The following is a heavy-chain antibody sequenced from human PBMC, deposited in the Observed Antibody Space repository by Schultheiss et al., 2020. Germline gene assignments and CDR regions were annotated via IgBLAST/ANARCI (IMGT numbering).Heavy chain of an antibody. J-gene: IGHJ4*02. CDR3: VRPEYIYGYLDL. Sequence: SETLSLTCTVSGASISSFSWGWIRQTPGKGLEWIGYIYYNGNTNYNPSLKSRVTISIDRPKNQFSLKLNYVIAADTAVYYCVRPEYIYGYLDLWCQGTLVTVSS. D-gene: IGHD4-17*01. V-gene: IGHV4-59*08. CDR1: GASISSFS. CDR2: IYYNGNT.